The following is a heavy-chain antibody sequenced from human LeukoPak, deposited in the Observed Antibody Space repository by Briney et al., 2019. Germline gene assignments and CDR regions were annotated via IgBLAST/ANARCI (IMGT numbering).Heavy chain of an antibody. V-gene: IGHV3-23*01. J-gene: IGHJ4*02. CDR3: AKVPGIVVVPAAIFDY. D-gene: IGHD2-2*02. CDR1: GFTFSSYA. Sequence: GGSLRLSCAASGFTFSSYAMSWVRQAPGKGLGWVSAISGSGGSTYYADSVKGRFTISRDNSKNTLYLQMNSLRAEDTAVYYCAKVPGIVVVPAAIFDYWGQGTLVTVSS. CDR2: ISGSGGST.